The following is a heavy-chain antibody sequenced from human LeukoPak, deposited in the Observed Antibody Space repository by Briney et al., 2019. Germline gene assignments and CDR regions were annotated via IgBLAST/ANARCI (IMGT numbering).Heavy chain of an antibody. CDR3: VKLPAPQSCTSTSCPAVDV. CDR1: GFSFSSYT. CDR2: IRGSGGRT. D-gene: IGHD2-2*01. V-gene: IGHV3-23*01. J-gene: IGHJ6*02. Sequence: TGGSLRLSCAASGFSFSSYTMSWVRQAPGKGLEWVSGIRGSGGRTYYADSVEGRFTISRDNSKNMLYLQMNSLRAEDTAVYYCVKLPAPQSCTSTSCPAVDVWGQGTSVTVSS.